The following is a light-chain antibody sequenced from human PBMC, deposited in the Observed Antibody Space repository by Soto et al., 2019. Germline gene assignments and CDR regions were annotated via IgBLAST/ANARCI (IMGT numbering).Light chain of an antibody. V-gene: IGKV3-20*01. CDR2: DAS. CDR1: RSISSN. J-gene: IGKJ1*01. Sequence: IVMTQSPATLSVSPGERATLSCRASRSISSNLAWWHQKPGQAPRLLIYDASSRATGIPDRFSGSGSGTDFTLTISRLEPEDFAVYYCQQYGSSLWTFGQGTKVDIK. CDR3: QQYGSSLWT.